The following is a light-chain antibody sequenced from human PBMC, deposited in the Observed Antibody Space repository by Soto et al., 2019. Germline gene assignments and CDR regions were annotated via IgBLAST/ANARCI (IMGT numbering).Light chain of an antibody. V-gene: IGLV1-44*01. CDR1: SSNIGVNS. CDR3: AAWDDSLNGHVL. J-gene: IGLJ2*01. CDR2: SND. Sequence: QSVLTQPPSASGTPGQTVSISCSGTSSNIGVNSVSWYQHLPGAAPKLLIHSNDQRPSGVPVRFSGFKSGTSASLAISGLQSEDEADYYCAAWDDSLNGHVLFGGGTKLTVV.